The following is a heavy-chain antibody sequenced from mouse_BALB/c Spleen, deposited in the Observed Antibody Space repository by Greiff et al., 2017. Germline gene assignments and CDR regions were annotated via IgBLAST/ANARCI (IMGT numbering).Heavy chain of an antibody. CDR1: GFNIKDTY. CDR3: ASNGNYDY. D-gene: IGHD2-1*01. J-gene: IGHJ2*01. V-gene: IGHV14-3*02. Sequence: EVKLMESGAELVKPGASVKLSCTASGFNIKDTYMHWVKQRPEQGLEWIGRIDPANGNTKYDPKFQGKATITADTSSNTAYLQLSSLTSEDTAVYYCASNGNYDYWGQGTTLTVSS. CDR2: IDPANGNT.